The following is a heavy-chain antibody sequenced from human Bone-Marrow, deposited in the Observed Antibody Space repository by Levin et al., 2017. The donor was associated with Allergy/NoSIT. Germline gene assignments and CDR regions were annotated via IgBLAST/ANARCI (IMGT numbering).Heavy chain of an antibody. Sequence: GGSLRLSCAASGFTFSSYGMHWVRQAPGKGLEWVAVIWYDGSNKYYADSVKGRFTISRDNSKNTLYLQMNSLRAEDTAVYYCARAQRYCSSTSCYRMIDYWGQGTLVTVSS. CDR3: ARAQRYCSSTSCYRMIDY. J-gene: IGHJ4*02. CDR2: IWYDGSNK. V-gene: IGHV3-33*01. D-gene: IGHD2-2*01. CDR1: GFTFSSYG.